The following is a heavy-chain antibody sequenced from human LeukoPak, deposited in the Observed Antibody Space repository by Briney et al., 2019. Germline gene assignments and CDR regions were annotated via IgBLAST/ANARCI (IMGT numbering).Heavy chain of an antibody. J-gene: IGHJ5*02. V-gene: IGHV4-39*01. CDR3: ASPHGKQQLVPVA. CDR1: GGSISSSSYY. CDR2: IYYSGST. Sequence: SETLSLTCTVSGGSISSSSYYWGWIRQPPGKGLEWIGSIYYSGSTYYNPSLKSRVTISVDTSKNQFSLKLSSVTAADTAVYYCASPHGKQQLVPVAWGQGTLVTVSS. D-gene: IGHD6-13*01.